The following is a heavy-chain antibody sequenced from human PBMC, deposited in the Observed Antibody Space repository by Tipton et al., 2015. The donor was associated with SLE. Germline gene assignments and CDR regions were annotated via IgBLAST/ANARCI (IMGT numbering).Heavy chain of an antibody. CDR1: GFTFSSYA. Sequence: SLRLSCAASGFTFSSYAMSWVRQAPGKGLVWVSRINSDGSSTSYADSVKGRFTISRDNAKNTLYLQMNSLRAEDTAVYYCAKEKGYSSASHYYYYGMDVWGQGTTVTVSS. CDR2: INSDGSST. CDR3: AKEKGYSSASHYYYYGMDV. D-gene: IGHD5-18*01. V-gene: IGHV3-74*01. J-gene: IGHJ6*02.